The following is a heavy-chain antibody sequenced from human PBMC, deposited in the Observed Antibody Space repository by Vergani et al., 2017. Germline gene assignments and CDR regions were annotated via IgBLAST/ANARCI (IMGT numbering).Heavy chain of an antibody. CDR3: AGGALWWLRQIDS. CDR2: IYDSGDT. CDR1: GYSMNTYY. Sequence: QVQLQESGPGLVKPSETLYLTCSVSGYSMNTYYWTWIRQPPGKGLEWIGYIYDSGDTKYNPSLKSRVTMSLDTSKNQFSLILYSVTAADTAVYYCAGGALWWLRQIDSWGQGTLVTVSS. D-gene: IGHD2-21*01. V-gene: IGHV4-59*01. J-gene: IGHJ4*02.